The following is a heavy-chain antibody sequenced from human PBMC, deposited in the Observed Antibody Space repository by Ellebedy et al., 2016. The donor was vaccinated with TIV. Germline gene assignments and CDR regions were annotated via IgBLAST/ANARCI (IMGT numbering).Heavy chain of an antibody. J-gene: IGHJ1*01. CDR1: GFTLSSNS. Sequence: GESLKISCAASGFTLSSNSLNWVRQAPGKGLEWVSILYSSGNTYYADSVKGRFTVFRDISKNTLYLQMNSLRADDTAFYYCARKYTYGFDWGQGTLVTVSS. D-gene: IGHD5-18*01. CDR2: LYSSGNT. CDR3: ARKYTYGFD. V-gene: IGHV3-66*01.